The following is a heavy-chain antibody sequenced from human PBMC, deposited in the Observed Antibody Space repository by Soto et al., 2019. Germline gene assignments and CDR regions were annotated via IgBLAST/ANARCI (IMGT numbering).Heavy chain of an antibody. CDR2: ISYDGSNK. D-gene: IGHD2-2*01. CDR3: ARLGGYCSGTSCYGYYGMDV. J-gene: IGHJ6*02. CDR1: GFTFSSYS. Sequence: GGSLRLSCAASGFTFSSYSMNWVRQAPGKGLEWVAVISYDGSNKYYADSVKGRFTISRDNSKNTLYLQMNSMRAEDTAMYYCARLGGYCSGTSCYGYYGMDVWGQGTTVTVSS. V-gene: IGHV3-30*03.